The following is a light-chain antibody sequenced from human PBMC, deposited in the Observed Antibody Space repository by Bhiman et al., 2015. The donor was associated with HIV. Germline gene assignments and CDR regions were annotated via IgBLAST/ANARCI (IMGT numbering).Light chain of an antibody. CDR1: SSDIGTYNI. Sequence: QSALTQSASVSGSPGQSITISCTGTSSDIGTYNIVSWYQQHPGKAPKLMIYEVNKRPSGVPDRFSGSRSGTSASLDISGLQPGDEGLYICAAWDDSPSGLTWVFGGGTYVTVL. CDR2: EVN. V-gene: IGLV2-14*02. J-gene: IGLJ3*02. CDR3: AAWDDSPSGLTWV.